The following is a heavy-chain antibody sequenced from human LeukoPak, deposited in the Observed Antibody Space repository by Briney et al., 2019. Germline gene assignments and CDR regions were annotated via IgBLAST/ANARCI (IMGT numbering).Heavy chain of an antibody. CDR2: ISSSSSPI. D-gene: IGHD4-11*01. CDR1: GFTFSSYN. V-gene: IGHV3-48*01. J-gene: IGHJ4*02. CDR3: ARVSVDYSSDY. Sequence: PGGSLRLSCAASGFTFSSYNMNWVRQAPGKGLEWVSFISSSSSPIYYADSVKGRFTISRDNAENSLYLQMNSLGAEDTAVYFCARVSVDYSSDYWGQGTLVTVSS.